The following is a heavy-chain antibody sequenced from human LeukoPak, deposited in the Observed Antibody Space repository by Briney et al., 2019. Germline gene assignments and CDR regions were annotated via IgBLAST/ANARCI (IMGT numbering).Heavy chain of an antibody. D-gene: IGHD4-17*01. CDR3: ARLSLNGDYAWY. J-gene: IGHJ4*02. V-gene: IGHV4-38-2*01. CDR2: IYHGGST. Sequence: SETLSLTCAVSGYSISSGYYWGWLRHPRGKGLEWRGSIYHGGSTYYNPSLKSRVTISVDTSKNQFSLKLSSVTAADTAVYYCARLSLNGDYAWYWGQGTLVTVSS. CDR1: GYSISSGYY.